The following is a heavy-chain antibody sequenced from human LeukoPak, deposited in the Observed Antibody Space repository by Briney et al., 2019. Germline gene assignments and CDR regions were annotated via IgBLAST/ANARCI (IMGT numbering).Heavy chain of an antibody. V-gene: IGHV3-15*01. D-gene: IGHD4-23*01. CDR2: ITKAGTT. J-gene: IGHJ4*02. CDR1: GIPFEDAW. Sequence: PGGSLRLSCLLSGIPFEDAWMSWVCQAPGKGLEWVGRITKAGTTDYGAPVKGRFTISRDNSKNTFYLQMNSLTADDTSMYYCTWMSTVLTVDFWGRGTLVTVSS. CDR3: TWMSTVLTVDF.